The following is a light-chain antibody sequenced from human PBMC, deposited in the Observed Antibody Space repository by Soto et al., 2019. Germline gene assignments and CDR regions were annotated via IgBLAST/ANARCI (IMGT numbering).Light chain of an antibody. CDR2: GAS. CDR1: QSVSSN. J-gene: IGKJ1*01. V-gene: IGKV3-15*01. Sequence: EIVLTQSPAALSLSPGERATLSCRASQSVSSNLAWHQQTPGQAPRRLNYGASTRAPGIPDRSSGNWSGTESTPTITSLQSEDFAVYYCQEDNYWPWTFGQGTKVEIK. CDR3: QEDNYWPWT.